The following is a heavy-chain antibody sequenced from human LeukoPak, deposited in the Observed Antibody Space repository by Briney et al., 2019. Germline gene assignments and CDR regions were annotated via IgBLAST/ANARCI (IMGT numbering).Heavy chain of an antibody. CDR3: ARGRFSGGGFGESHE. D-gene: IGHD3-10*01. V-gene: IGHV4-34*01. CDR1: GGSISSYY. CDR2: ISHSGRI. Sequence: PSETLSLTCTVSGGSISSYYWSWIRQPPGKGLEWIGEISHSGRINYNPSLKSRVTISVDTSKNQISLKLISVTAADTAVYFCARGRFSGGGFGESHEWGQGTLVTVSS. J-gene: IGHJ4*02.